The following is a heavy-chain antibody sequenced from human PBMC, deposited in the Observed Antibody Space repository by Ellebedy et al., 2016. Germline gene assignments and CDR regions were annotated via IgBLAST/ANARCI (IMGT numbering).Heavy chain of an antibody. V-gene: IGHV4-34*01. CDR3: ARGLTGTTIFQH. J-gene: IGHJ1*01. D-gene: IGHD1-7*01. CDR2: INHSGST. CDR1: GGSFSGYY. Sequence: GSLRLSCAVYGGSFSGYYWSWIRQPPGKGLEWIGEINHSGSTNYNPSLKSRVTISVDTSKNQFSLKLSSVTAADTAVYYCARGLTGTTIFQHWGQGTLVTVSS.